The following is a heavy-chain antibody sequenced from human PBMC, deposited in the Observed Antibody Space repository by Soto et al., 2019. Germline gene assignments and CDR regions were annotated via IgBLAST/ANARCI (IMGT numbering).Heavy chain of an antibody. CDR3: TSGIVLITY. Sequence: LRLSCAASGCTVRSNYQTWVRQGLGKGLGWVSVIYSGGSTYHAYSVKGGVTISRDNSKNKRYLQMNSLRAEGTAVYYFTSGIVLITYWGQGTLVTVSS. CDR2: IYSGGST. J-gene: IGHJ4*02. V-gene: IGHV3-53*01. D-gene: IGHD1-20*01. CDR1: GCTVRSNY.